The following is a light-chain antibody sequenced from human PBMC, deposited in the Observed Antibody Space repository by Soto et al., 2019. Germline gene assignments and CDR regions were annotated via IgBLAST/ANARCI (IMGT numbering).Light chain of an antibody. CDR2: DAS. CDR3: QQRSNWIT. CDR1: QSVSSY. J-gene: IGKJ5*01. V-gene: IGKV3-11*01. Sequence: EIVLTQSPATLSLSPGERATISCRASQSVSSYLAWYQQKPSQAPRLLIYDASNRATGIPARFSGSGSGTDFTLTISSLEPEDFAVYYCQQRSNWITFGQGTRLEIK.